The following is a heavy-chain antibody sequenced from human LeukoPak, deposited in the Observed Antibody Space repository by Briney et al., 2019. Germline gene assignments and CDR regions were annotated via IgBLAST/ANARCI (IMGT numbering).Heavy chain of an antibody. Sequence: VASVKVSCKASGGTFSSYAISWVRQAPGQGLEWMGGIIPIFGTANYAQKFQGRVTITADESTSTAYMELSSLRSEDTAVYYCARELAAAGPATDYWGQGTLVTVSS. CDR1: GGTFSSYA. D-gene: IGHD6-13*01. V-gene: IGHV1-69*13. CDR2: IIPIFGTA. J-gene: IGHJ4*02. CDR3: ARELAAAGPATDY.